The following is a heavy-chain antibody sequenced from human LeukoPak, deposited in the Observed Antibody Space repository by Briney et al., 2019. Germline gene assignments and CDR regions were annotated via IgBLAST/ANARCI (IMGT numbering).Heavy chain of an antibody. J-gene: IGHJ6*02. CDR3: ASAGLRWDGMDV. Sequence: PSETLSLTCTVSGGSISSSSYYWGWIRQPPGKGLEWIGSIYYSGSTYYNPSLKSRVTISVDTSKNQFSLKLSSVTAADTAVYYCASAGLRWDGMDVWGQGTTVTVSS. CDR2: IYYSGST. D-gene: IGHD3-3*01. CDR1: GGSISSSSYY. V-gene: IGHV4-39*07.